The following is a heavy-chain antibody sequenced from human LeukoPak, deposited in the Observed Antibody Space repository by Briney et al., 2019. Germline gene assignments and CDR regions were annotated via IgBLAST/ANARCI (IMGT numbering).Heavy chain of an antibody. CDR3: ARDAFMSPLPLGGAFNI. CDR2: ISGSGFNT. V-gene: IGHV3-23*01. J-gene: IGHJ3*02. CDR1: GFTFSNYA. D-gene: IGHD2-15*01. Sequence: GGSLRLSCAASGFTFSNYAMSWVRQAPGKGLEWVAAISGSGFNTYYADSVKGRFTISRDNSKNTVYLHMVSPRAEDTALFYCARDAFMSPLPLGGAFNIWGQGTRVTVSS.